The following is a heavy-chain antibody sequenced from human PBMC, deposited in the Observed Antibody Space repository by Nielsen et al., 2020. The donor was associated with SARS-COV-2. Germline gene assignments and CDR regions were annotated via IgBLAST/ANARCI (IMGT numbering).Heavy chain of an antibody. CDR2: ISASGGST. D-gene: IGHD5/OR15-5a*01. V-gene: IGHV3-23*01. CDR3: AVSKSADYFDL. Sequence: GESLSLSCAAYGFTFAKSRMPWVRRDPGKGLEWVSTISASGGSTFYTDSVKGRFTISRDSFKNTLYLQMNSLRAEDTAVYSCAVSKSADYFDLWGQGTLVTVAS. CDR1: GFTFAKSR. J-gene: IGHJ4*02.